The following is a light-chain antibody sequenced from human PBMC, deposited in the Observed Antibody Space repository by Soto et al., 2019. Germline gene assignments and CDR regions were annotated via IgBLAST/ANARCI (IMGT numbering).Light chain of an antibody. J-gene: IGLJ7*01. CDR3: SSYTSGYIGI. Sequence: QSVLTQPASVSGSPGQSITISCSGTTNDVGGYNYVSWYQQHPGKAPKLLIYGVTDRPSGVSSRFSGSKSGNAASLTISGLQAEDEGDYYCSSYTSGYIGIFGGGTQLTVL. CDR1: TNDVGGYNY. CDR2: GVT. V-gene: IGLV2-14*03.